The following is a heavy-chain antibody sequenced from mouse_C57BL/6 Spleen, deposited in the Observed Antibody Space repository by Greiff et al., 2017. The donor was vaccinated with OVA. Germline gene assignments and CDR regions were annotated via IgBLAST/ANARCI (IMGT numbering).Heavy chain of an antibody. CDR3: AHGYSYAMDY. Sequence: EVKLVESGGGLVKPGGSLKLSCAASGFTFSDYGMHWVRQAPEKGLEWVAYISSGSSTIYYADTVKGRFTISRDNAKNTLFLQMTSLRAEDTAMYYSAHGYSYAMDYWGQGTSVTVSS. V-gene: IGHV5-17*01. CDR2: ISSGSSTI. D-gene: IGHD2-3*01. J-gene: IGHJ4*01. CDR1: GFTFSDYG.